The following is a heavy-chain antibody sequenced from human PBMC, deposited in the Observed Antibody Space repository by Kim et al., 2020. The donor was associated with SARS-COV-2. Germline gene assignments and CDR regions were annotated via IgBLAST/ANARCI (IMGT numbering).Heavy chain of an antibody. Sequence: SETLSLTYTVSGGSISSGSYYWSWIRQPAGKGLEWIGRIYTSGSTNYNPSLKSRVTISVDTSKNQFSLKLSSVTAADTAVYYCARVLRNSQHFDYWGQGTLVTVSS. CDR2: IYTSGST. J-gene: IGHJ4*02. D-gene: IGHD1-1*01. V-gene: IGHV4-61*02. CDR3: ARVLRNSQHFDY. CDR1: GGSISSGSYY.